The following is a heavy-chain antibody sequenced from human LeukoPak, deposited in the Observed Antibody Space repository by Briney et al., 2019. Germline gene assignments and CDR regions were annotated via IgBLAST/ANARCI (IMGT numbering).Heavy chain of an antibody. D-gene: IGHD3-10*01. J-gene: IGHJ5*02. CDR3: ARVLGRLLWFGETAWFDP. V-gene: IGHV4-61*02. CDR1: GGSISSGSYY. CDR2: IYTSGST. Sequence: RPSETLSLTCTVSGGSISSGSYYWSWIRQPAGKGLEWIGRIYTSGSTNYNPSLKSRVTISVDTSKNQFSLKLSSVIAADTAVYYCARVLGRLLWFGETAWFDPWGQGTLVTVSS.